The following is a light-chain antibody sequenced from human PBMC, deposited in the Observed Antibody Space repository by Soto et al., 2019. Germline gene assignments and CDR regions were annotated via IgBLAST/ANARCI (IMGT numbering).Light chain of an antibody. CDR1: QDINIW. J-gene: IGKJ3*01. V-gene: IGKV1D-12*01. Sequence: DIQMTQSPSSVPASVGDRVTITCRASQDINIWLAWYQQKPGKAPKLLIYAASSFQSGVPSRFSGSGSGTDFTLTINSLQPEDFATYYCQQANSFPFTFGPGTKVHIK. CDR3: QQANSFPFT. CDR2: AAS.